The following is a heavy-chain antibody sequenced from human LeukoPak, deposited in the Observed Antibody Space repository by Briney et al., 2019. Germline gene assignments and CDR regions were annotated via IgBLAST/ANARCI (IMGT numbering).Heavy chain of an antibody. V-gene: IGHV4-30-4*08. Sequence: SETLSLTCTVSGGSVSSGDYYWSWIRQPPGKGLEIVGHIFYTRRTSYISSLKSRITISLHTSKNQFSLKLSSVTAADTAVYDCANYAVGRSGYVLDYWGQGALVTVSS. J-gene: IGHJ4*02. CDR1: GGSVSSGDYY. D-gene: IGHD5-12*01. CDR3: ANYAVGRSGYVLDY. CDR2: IFYTRRT.